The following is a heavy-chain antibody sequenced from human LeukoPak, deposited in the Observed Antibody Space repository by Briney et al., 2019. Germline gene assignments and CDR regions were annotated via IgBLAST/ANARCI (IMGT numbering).Heavy chain of an antibody. CDR2: VSGATDRT. J-gene: IGHJ5*01. CDR1: GFTFSSYS. V-gene: IGHV3-23*01. CDR3: TKDLRESGYPNWFES. D-gene: IGHD3-22*01. Sequence: GGSLRLSCAASGFTFSSYSMNWVRQAPGQGLEWVSTVSGATDRTYYAESVKGRFNISRDNSKSTFYLQLHSLRADDTAIYYCTKDLRESGYPNWFESWGQGTLVTVSS.